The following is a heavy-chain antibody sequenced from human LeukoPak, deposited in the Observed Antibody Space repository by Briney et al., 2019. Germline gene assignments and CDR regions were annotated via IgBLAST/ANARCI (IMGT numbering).Heavy chain of an antibody. V-gene: IGHV3-23*01. J-gene: IGHJ4*02. CDR1: GFTFSSYA. CDR3: AKDTVVNPLYFDY. D-gene: IGHD4-23*01. CDR2: ISGSGGST. Sequence: PGGSLRLSCAASGFTFSSYAMSWVRQAPGKGLEWVSAISGSGGSTYYADSVKGRLTISRDNSKNTLYLQMNSLRAEDTAVYYCAKDTVVNPLYFDYWGQGTLVTVSS.